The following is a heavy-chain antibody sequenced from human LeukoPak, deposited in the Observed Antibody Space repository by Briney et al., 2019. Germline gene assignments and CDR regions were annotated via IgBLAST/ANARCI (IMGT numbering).Heavy chain of an antibody. J-gene: IGHJ4*02. D-gene: IGHD6-13*01. CDR3: AKLRDVSRILTAGFDY. Sequence: PGGSLRLSCVASGFTFSSYAVGWVRQAPGKGLEWVSCISGSDGSTYSADSVKGRFTISRDNFKNTLYLQMNSLRAEDTAVYYCAKLRDVSRILTAGFDYWGQGTLVTVSS. CDR2: ISGSDGST. V-gene: IGHV3-23*01. CDR1: GFTFSSYA.